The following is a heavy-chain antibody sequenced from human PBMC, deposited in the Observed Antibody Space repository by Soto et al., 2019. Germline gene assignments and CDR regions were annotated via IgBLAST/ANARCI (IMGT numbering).Heavy chain of an antibody. J-gene: IGHJ4*02. Sequence: EVPLLESGGGLVQPGGSLRLSCAASGFTYSTYAMSWVRQAPGKGLEWVSAISDSGGSTYYADSVKGRFTISRDNSNTTLYLKMNSRRAEDTAVYYCAKGGAYYYGSGGWGQGTLVTVSS. D-gene: IGHD3-10*01. CDR3: AKGGAYYYGSGG. CDR2: ISDSGGST. V-gene: IGHV3-23*01. CDR1: GFTYSTYA.